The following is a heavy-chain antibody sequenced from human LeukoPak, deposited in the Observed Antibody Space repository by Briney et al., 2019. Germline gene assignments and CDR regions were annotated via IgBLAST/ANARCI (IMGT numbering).Heavy chain of an antibody. CDR3: ARKIAAAGYIFDY. V-gene: IGHV3-48*01. Sequence: GGSLRLSCAVSGFTFSSYWMHWVRQAPGKGLEWVSYISSSGSTIYYADSVKGRFTISRDNAKNSLYLQMNSLRAEDTAVYYCARKIAAAGYIFDYWGQGTLVTVSS. D-gene: IGHD6-13*01. J-gene: IGHJ4*02. CDR1: GFTFSSYW. CDR2: ISSSGSTI.